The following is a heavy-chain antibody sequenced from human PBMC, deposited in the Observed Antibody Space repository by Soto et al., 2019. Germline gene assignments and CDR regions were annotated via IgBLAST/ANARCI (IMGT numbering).Heavy chain of an antibody. CDR3: AKDLGGYCSGGSCPGGFDY. CDR2: ISGSGGST. CDR1: GFTFSSYA. J-gene: IGHJ4*02. Sequence: GSLRLSCAASGFTFSSYAMSWVRQAPGKGLEWVSAISGSGGSTYYADSVKGRFTISRDNSKNTLYLQMNSLRAEDTAVYYCAKDLGGYCSGGSCPGGFDYWGQGTLVTSPQ. V-gene: IGHV3-23*01. D-gene: IGHD2-15*01.